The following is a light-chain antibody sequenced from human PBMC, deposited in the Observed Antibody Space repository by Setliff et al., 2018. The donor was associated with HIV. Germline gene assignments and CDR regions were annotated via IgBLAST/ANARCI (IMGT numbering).Light chain of an antibody. CDR2: DVN. CDR1: SSDVGGYNY. CDR3: CSYAGSSYV. V-gene: IGLV2-11*01. Sequence: QSVLTQPRSVSGSPGQSVTISCTGTSSDVGGYNYVSWCQQHPGKAPKLMIYDVNKRPSGVPDRFSGSKSGKMASLTISGLQAEDEADYYCCSYAGSSYVFGTGTKVTVL. J-gene: IGLJ1*01.